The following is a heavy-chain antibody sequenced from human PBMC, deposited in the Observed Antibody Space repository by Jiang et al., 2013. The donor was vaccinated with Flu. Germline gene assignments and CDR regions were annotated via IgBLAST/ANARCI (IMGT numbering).Heavy chain of an antibody. CDR1: GFSFSNFG. CDR3: AKPIREYDFDWYFDL. J-gene: IGHJ2*01. V-gene: IGHV3-48*02. Sequence: VQLVESGGGLVQPGGSLRLSCAASGFSFSNFGMNWVRQPPGKGLEWVSFISSSTTSIYYADSVKGRFTISRDNAKNSLYLQMNSLRDEDRAVYYCAKPIREYDFDWYFDLWGRGTLVSVSS. CDR2: ISSSTTSI. D-gene: IGHD2/OR15-2a*01.